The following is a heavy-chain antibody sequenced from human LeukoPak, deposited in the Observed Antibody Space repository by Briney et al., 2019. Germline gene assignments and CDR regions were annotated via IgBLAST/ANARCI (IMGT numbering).Heavy chain of an antibody. J-gene: IGHJ4*02. CDR3: ARDQRPFYPIDY. V-gene: IGHV4-39*07. D-gene: IGHD5-24*01. CDR2: IYYSGST. Sequence: NPSETLSLTCTVSGGSISSSSYYWGWIRQPPGKGLEWIGSIYYSGSTYYNPSLKSRVTISVDTSKNQFSLKLSSVTAADTAVYYCARDQRPFYPIDYWGQGTLVTVSS. CDR1: GGSISSSSYY.